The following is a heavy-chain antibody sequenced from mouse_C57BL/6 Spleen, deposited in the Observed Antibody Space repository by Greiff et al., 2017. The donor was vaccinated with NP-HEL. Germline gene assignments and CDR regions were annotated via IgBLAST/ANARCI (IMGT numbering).Heavy chain of an antibody. V-gene: IGHV5-17*01. CDR2: ISSGSSTI. CDR3: AGTTVVDYWYFDV. J-gene: IGHJ1*03. D-gene: IGHD1-1*01. Sequence: VKLMESGGGLVKPGGSLKLSCAASGFTFSDYGMHWVRQAPEKGLEWVAYISSGSSTIYYADTVKGRFTISRDNAKNTLFLQMTSLRSEDTAMYYCAGTTVVDYWYFDVWGTGTTVTVSS. CDR1: GFTFSDYG.